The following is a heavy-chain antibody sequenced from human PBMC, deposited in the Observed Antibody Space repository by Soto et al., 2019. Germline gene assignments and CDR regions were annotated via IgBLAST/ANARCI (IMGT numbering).Heavy chain of an antibody. CDR3: ARIAASGRGWDV. CDR1: GFTFSSYW. CDR2: IKQDGSEE. J-gene: IGHJ6*02. Sequence: EVQLVESGGGLVQPGGSLRLSCVDSGFTFSSYWMSWVRQAPVKGLEWVGNIKQDGSEENYADSVKGRVAISRDNAKNSMYLQMNSRGVEDTAVYSCARIAASGRGWDVWGQGTTVVVSS. D-gene: IGHD6-13*01. V-gene: IGHV3-7*01.